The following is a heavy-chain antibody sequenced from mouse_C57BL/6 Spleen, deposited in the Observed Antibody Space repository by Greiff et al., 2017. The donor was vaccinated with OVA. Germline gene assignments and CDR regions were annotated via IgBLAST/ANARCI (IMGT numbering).Heavy chain of an antibody. CDR3: AKDSLVTTVVDWYFDV. V-gene: IGHV1-53*01. CDR2: INPSNGGT. CDR1: GYTFTSYW. J-gene: IGHJ1*03. D-gene: IGHD1-1*01. Sequence: QFQLQQPGTELVKPGASVKLSCKASGYTFTSYWMHWVKQRPGQGLEWIGNINPSNGGTNYNEKFKSKATLTVDKSSSTAYMQLSSLTSEDSAVYYCAKDSLVTTVVDWYFDVWGTGTTVTVSS.